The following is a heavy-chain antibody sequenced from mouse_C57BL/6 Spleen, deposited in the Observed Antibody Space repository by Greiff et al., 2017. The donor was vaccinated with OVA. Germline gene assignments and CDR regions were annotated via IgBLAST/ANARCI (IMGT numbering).Heavy chain of an antibody. Sequence: EVKVVESEGGLVQPGSSMKLSCTASGFTFSDYYMAWVRQVPEKGLEWVANINYDGSSTYYLDSLKSRFTISRDNAKNILYLQMSSLKSEDTATYYCAREGGSSYHYYAVDYWGQGTSVTVSS. CDR3: AREGGSSYHYYAVDY. CDR2: INYDGSST. J-gene: IGHJ4*01. D-gene: IGHD1-1*01. CDR1: GFTFSDYY. V-gene: IGHV5-16*01.